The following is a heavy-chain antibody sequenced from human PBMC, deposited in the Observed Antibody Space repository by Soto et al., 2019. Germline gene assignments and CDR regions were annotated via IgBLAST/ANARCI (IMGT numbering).Heavy chain of an antibody. D-gene: IGHD5-12*01. V-gene: IGHV1-2*04. CDR3: AREPVDIVATAYDAFDI. CDR2: INPNSGGT. Sequence: ASVKVSCKASGYTFTGYYMHWVRQAPGQGLEWMGWINPNSGGTNYAQKFQGWVTMTRDTSISTAYMELSRLRSDDTAVYYCAREPVDIVATAYDAFDIWGQGTMVTVAS. CDR1: GYTFTGYY. J-gene: IGHJ3*02.